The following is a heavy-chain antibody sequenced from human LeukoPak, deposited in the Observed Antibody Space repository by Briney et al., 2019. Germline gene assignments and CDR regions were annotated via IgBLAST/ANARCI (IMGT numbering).Heavy chain of an antibody. CDR1: GYTFTSYD. V-gene: IGHV1-8*01. CDR2: MNPNSGNT. J-gene: IGHJ6*02. Sequence: ASVKVSCKASGYTFTSYDINWVRQATGQGLEWMGWMNPNSGNTGYAQKFQGRVTMTRNTSISTAYMELSSLRSEDTAVYYCARVPIVVVPAAIYGHYYYYGMDVWGQGTTVTVSS. D-gene: IGHD2-2*01. CDR3: ARVPIVVVPAAIYGHYYYYGMDV.